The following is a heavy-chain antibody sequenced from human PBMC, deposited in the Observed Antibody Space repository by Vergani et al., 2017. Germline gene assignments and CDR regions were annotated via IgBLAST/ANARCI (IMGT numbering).Heavy chain of an antibody. J-gene: IGHJ6*04. CDR3: ARAFVGDV. V-gene: IGHV3-30-3*01. CDR2: ISYDGSNK. CDR1: GFTFSSYA. D-gene: IGHD2-15*01. Sequence: QVQLVESGGGVVQPGRSLRLSCAASGFTFSSYAMHWVRQAPGKGLEWVAVISYDGSNKYYADSVKGRFTISRDNSKNTLYLQMNSLRAEDTAVYYCARAFVGDVWGKGTTVTVSS.